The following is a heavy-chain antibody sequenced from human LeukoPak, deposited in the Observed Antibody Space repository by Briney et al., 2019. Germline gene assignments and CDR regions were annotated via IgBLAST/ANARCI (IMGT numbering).Heavy chain of an antibody. CDR1: GDTFSSDA. J-gene: IGHJ4*02. V-gene: IGHV3-23*01. CDR2: ITSVDDST. D-gene: IGHD6-19*01. Sequence: GGSLRLSCAVSGDTFSSDAFSWVRQAPGKGLEWVSAITSVDDSTYHADSVKGRFTISRDYSKNTVHLQMNSLRAEDTALYYCAIWVRNGWPYFDYWGQGTLVTVSS. CDR3: AIWVRNGWPYFDY.